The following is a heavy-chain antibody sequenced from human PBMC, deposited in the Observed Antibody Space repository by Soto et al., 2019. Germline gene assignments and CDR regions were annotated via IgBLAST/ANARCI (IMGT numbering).Heavy chain of an antibody. V-gene: IGHV4-59*01. J-gene: IGHJ6*02. D-gene: IGHD1-20*01. CDR1: GGSISSYY. CDR2: IYYSGIT. Sequence: SETLSLTCTVSGGSISSYYWSWIRQPPGKGLEWIGYIYYSGITNYNPSLKSRVTISVDTSKNQFSLKLSSVTAADAAVYYCARYKSNYYYGMDVWGQGTTVTVSS. CDR3: ARYKSNYYYGMDV.